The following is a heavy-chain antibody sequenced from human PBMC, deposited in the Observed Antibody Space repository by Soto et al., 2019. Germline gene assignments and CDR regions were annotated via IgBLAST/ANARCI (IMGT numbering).Heavy chain of an antibody. J-gene: IGHJ5*02. CDR3: ARRSSSWRRWFDP. Sequence: PSETLSLTCAVYGGSFSGYYWSWIRQPPGKGLEWIGEINHSGSTNYNPSLKSRVTISVDTSKNQFSLKLSSVTAADTAVYYCARRSSSWRRWFDPWGQGTLVTVSS. V-gene: IGHV4-34*01. CDR1: GGSFSGYY. D-gene: IGHD6-13*01. CDR2: INHSGST.